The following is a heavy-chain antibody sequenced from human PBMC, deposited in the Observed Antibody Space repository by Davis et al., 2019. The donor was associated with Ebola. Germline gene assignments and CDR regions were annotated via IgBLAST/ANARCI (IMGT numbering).Heavy chain of an antibody. V-gene: IGHV1-3*01. CDR1: GYTFTSYA. Sequence: ASVKVSCKASGYTFTSYAMHWVRQAPGQRLEWMGWINAGNGNTKYSQKFQGRVTITRDRSMSTAYMELSSLRSEDTAMYYCATSMSIAAAGNGNAFDIWGQGTMVTVSS. CDR2: INAGNGNT. D-gene: IGHD6-13*01. J-gene: IGHJ3*02. CDR3: ATSMSIAAAGNGNAFDI.